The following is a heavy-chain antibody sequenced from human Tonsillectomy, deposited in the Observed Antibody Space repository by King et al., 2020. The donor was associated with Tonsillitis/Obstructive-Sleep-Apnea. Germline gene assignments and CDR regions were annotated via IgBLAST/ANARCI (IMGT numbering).Heavy chain of an antibody. CDR1: GGSISSYY. J-gene: IGHJ4*02. Sequence: QLQESGPGLVKPSETLSLTCTVSGGSISSYYWSWIRQPPGKGLEWIGYIYYSGSTNYNPTLKGRVTISVDTSKNQFSLKLKPVTAADTALYFFARDALEYSSSFWFAFWGQGTLVTVSS. D-gene: IGHD6-6*01. CDR2: IYYSGST. V-gene: IGHV4-59*01. CDR3: ARDALEYSSSFWFAF.